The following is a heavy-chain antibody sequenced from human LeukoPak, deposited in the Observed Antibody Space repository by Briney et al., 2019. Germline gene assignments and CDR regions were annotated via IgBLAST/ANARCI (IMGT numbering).Heavy chain of an antibody. V-gene: IGHV4-39*01. D-gene: IGHD3-9*01. CDR1: GGSIGSNYN. CDR3: ARARGRYIDFLDY. CDR2: FFYSGST. Sequence: SETLSLTCTVYGGSIGSNYNWGWIRQPPGKGLEWIVSFFYSGSTYYNPSLKSRVTISVDTPKNQFSLRLTSVTAADTAVYFVARARGRYIDFLDYWGQGTLITVSS. J-gene: IGHJ4*02.